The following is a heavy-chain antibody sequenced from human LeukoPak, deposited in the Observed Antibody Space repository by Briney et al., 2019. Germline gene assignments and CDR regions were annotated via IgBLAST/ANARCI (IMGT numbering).Heavy chain of an antibody. J-gene: IGHJ4*02. CDR3: AKGGACSSTSCYFDY. CDR2: ISGSGGET. Sequence: GGSLRLSCAASGLTFNNFGMSWVRQAPGQGLEWVAFISGSGGETYYADSVKGRFTIFRDNSKDTLFLQMNSLRAEDTAVYYCAKGGACSSTSCYFDYWGQGTLVTVSS. V-gene: IGHV3-23*01. CDR1: GLTFNNFG. D-gene: IGHD2-2*01.